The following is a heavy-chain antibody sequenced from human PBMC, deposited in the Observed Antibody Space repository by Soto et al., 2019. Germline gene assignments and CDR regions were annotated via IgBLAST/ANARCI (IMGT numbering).Heavy chain of an antibody. CDR1: GYTFTGYY. CDR3: ARVLRGYSGYGDWDAFDI. V-gene: IGHV1-2*04. J-gene: IGHJ3*02. D-gene: IGHD5-12*01. Sequence: ASVKVSCKASGYTFTGYYMHWVRQAPGQGLEWMGWINPNSGGTNYAQKFQGWVTMTRDTSISTAYMELSRLRSDDTAVYYCARVLRGYSGYGDWDAFDIWGQGTMVTVSS. CDR2: INPNSGGT.